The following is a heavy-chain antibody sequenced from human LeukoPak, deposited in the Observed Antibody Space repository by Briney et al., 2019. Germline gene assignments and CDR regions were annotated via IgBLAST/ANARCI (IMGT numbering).Heavy chain of an antibody. D-gene: IGHD6-19*01. J-gene: IGHJ4*02. CDR2: VFDSGGA. Sequence: PSETLSLTCTVSGASISDYYWSWIRQPPGQGLEWIGYVFDSGGANYNPPLKSRVTISGDTSKNQFSLKLSSVTAADTAVYYCARVAGTLDYWGQGTLVTVSS. CDR3: ARVAGTLDY. V-gene: IGHV4-59*13. CDR1: GASISDYY.